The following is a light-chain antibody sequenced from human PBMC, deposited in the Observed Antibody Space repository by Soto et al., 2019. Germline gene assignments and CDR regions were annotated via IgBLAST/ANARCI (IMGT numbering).Light chain of an antibody. CDR2: AAS. J-gene: IGKJ5*01. Sequence: DIQVTQSPVSLSASVGDRVTITCRASQGIRNDLGWYQQKPGKAPKLLIYAASSFQSGVPSRFSGSGSGTHFTLTISSLQPEDFATYYCQQLHGYPITFGQGTRLEIK. CDR3: QQLHGYPIT. V-gene: IGKV1-17*01. CDR1: QGIRND.